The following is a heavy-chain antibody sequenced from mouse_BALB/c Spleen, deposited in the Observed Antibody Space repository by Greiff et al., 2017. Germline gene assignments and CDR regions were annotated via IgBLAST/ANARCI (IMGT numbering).Heavy chain of an antibody. CDR1: GYTFTSYT. V-gene: IGHV1-4*01. CDR3: ARSTGTSWFAY. CDR2: INPSSGYT. D-gene: IGHD4-1*02. Sequence: VQLQESGAELARPGASVKMSCKASGYTFTSYTMHWVKQRPGQGLEWIGYINPSSGYTNYNQKFKDKATLTADKSSSTAYMQLSSLTSEDSAVYYCARSTGTSWFAYWGQGTLVTVSA. J-gene: IGHJ3*01.